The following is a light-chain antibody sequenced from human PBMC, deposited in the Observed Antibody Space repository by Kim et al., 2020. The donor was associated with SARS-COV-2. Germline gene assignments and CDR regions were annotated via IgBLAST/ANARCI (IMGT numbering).Light chain of an antibody. J-gene: IGLJ1*01. Sequence: PGQRVTIVCSGSSSNIGSNYVYWYQQLPGTAPKLLIYRNNQRPSGVPDRFSGSKSGTSASLAISGLRSEDEADYYCAAWDDSLSVVFGTGTKVTVL. CDR3: AAWDDSLSVV. CDR1: SSNIGSNY. CDR2: RNN. V-gene: IGLV1-47*01.